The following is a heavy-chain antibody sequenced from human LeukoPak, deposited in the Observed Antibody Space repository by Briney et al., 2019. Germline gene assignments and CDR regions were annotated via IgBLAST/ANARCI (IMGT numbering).Heavy chain of an antibody. J-gene: IGHJ4*02. CDR1: GFTFSSYA. CDR2: IRSKANSYAT. V-gene: IGHV3-73*01. D-gene: IGHD5-18*01. Sequence: GGSLRLSCAASGFTFSSYAMHWVRQASGKGLEWVGRIRSKANSYATAYAASVKGRFTISRDDSKNTAYLQMNSLKTEDTAVYYCTSHTESRDYWGQGTLVTVSS. CDR3: TSHTESRDY.